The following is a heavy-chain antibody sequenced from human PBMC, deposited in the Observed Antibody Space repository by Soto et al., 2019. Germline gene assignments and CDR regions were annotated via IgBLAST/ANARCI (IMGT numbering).Heavy chain of an antibody. V-gene: IGHV4-39*01. Sequence: SETLSLTCTVSGGSISSSSYYWGWIRQPPGKGLEWIGCIYYSGSTYYNPSLKSRVTISVDTPKNQFSRKLSSVTAADTAVYYCARHSQLWRDAFDIWGQGTMVTVSS. CDR2: IYYSGST. J-gene: IGHJ3*02. CDR3: ARHSQLWRDAFDI. D-gene: IGHD5-18*01. CDR1: GGSISSSSYY.